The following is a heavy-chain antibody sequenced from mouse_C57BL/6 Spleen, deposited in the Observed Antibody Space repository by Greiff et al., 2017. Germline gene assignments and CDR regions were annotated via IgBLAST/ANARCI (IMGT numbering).Heavy chain of an antibody. Sequence: PLQQSGPELVKPGASVKISCRASGYAFSSSWMNWVKQRPGKGLEWIGRIYPGDGDTNYNGKFKGKATLTADKSSSTAYMQLSSLTSEDSAVYFCARYDTTGIYWYFDVWGTGTTVTVSS. J-gene: IGHJ1*03. CDR1: GYAFSSSW. V-gene: IGHV1-82*01. CDR2: IYPGDGDT. D-gene: IGHD1-1*01. CDR3: ARYDTTGIYWYFDV.